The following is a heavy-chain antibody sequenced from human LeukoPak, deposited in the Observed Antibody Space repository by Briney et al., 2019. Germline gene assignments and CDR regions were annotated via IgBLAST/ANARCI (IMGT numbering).Heavy chain of an antibody. D-gene: IGHD3-22*01. CDR2: IYPGDSDT. V-gene: IGHV5-51*01. CDR3: ARRAPTYYYDSSGYNFDY. Sequence: GESLKISCKGSGYSFTSCWIGWVRQMPGKGLEWMGIIYPGDSDTRYSPSFQGQVTISAVKSISTAYLQWSSLKASDTAMYYCARRAPTYYYDSSGYNFDYWGQGTLVTVSS. J-gene: IGHJ4*02. CDR1: GYSFTSCW.